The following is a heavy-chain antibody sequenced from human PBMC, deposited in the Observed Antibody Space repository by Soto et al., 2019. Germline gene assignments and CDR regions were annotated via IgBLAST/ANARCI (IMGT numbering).Heavy chain of an antibody. CDR3: AGTTVTSFYYYYGMDV. CDR2: IYYSGST. J-gene: IGHJ6*02. D-gene: IGHD4-17*01. CDR1: GGSISSSSYY. V-gene: IGHV4-39*01. Sequence: SETLSLTCTVSGGSISSSSYYWGWIRQPPGKGLEWIGSIYYSGSTYYNPSLNSCVTISVDTSKNQFSLMLSLLTAADTALYYGAGTTVTSFYYYYGMDVWGQGTTVTVSS.